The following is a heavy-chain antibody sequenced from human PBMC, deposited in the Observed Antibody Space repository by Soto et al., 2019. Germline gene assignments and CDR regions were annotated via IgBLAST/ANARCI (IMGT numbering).Heavy chain of an antibody. Sequence: SETLSLTCNVSGVSISSGGYYWSWIRQHPGKGLEWIGYIYYNGNTYYNPSLESRTTISRDTSKNQFSLKVTSVSAADTAVYYCARGEPYGDFAYWGQGTLVTVSS. D-gene: IGHD3-16*01. CDR1: GVSISSGGYY. J-gene: IGHJ4*02. V-gene: IGHV4-31*03. CDR3: ARGEPYGDFAY. CDR2: IYYNGNT.